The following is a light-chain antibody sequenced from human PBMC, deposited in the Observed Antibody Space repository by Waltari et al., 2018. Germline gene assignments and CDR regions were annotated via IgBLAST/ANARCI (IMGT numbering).Light chain of an antibody. V-gene: IGKV3-20*01. J-gene: IGKJ1*01. CDR3: QHYVTLPVT. CDR2: GAS. Sequence: IVLTQSPGTLSLSPGDRATLSCRTSQSVGRSLAWYQQKRGQAPRLLIYGASSRATGIPDRFSGSGSGTDFSLTISRLEPEDFAVYYCQHYVTLPVTFGQGTKVEIK. CDR1: QSVGRS.